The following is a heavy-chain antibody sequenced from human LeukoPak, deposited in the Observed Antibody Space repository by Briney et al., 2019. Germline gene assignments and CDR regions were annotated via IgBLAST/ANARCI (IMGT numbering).Heavy chain of an antibody. CDR3: AKDIRRANAIDY. D-gene: IGHD4/OR15-4a*01. J-gene: IGHJ4*02. CDR1: GFTFSSYG. CDR2: ISYDGSNK. V-gene: IGHV3-30*18. Sequence: GRSLRLSCGASGFTFSSYGMHWVRQAPGKGLEWVAVISYDGSNKYYADSVKGRFTISRDNSKNTLYLQMNSLRAEDTAVYYCAKDIRRANAIDYWGQGTLVTVSS.